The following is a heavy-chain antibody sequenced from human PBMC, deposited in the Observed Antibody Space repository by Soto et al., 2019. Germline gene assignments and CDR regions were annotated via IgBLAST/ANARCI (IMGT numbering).Heavy chain of an antibody. CDR3: ARDLGGYDCRD. J-gene: IGHJ4*02. CDR2: INAGNGNT. V-gene: IGHV1-3*05. D-gene: IGHD5-12*01. CDR1: GYTFTSYA. Sequence: QVQLVQSGAEEKKPGAAVKVSCKASGYTFTSYAMHWVRQAPGQRLEWMGWINAGNGNTKYSQKFQGRVTITRDTSASTAYMELSSLRSEDTAVYYCARDLGGYDCRDWGQGTLVTVSS.